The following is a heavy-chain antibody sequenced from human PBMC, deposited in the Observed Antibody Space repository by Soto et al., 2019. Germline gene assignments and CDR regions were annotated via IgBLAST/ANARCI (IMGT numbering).Heavy chain of an antibody. V-gene: IGHV1-18*04. J-gene: IGHJ3*02. CDR1: GYTFTSSG. Sequence: QVQLVQSGAEVKKPGASVKVSCKASGYTFTSSGINWVRQAPGQALEWMGWISAYNGNTNYAQKLQGRVTMTTDTSASTAYMELRSLRSDDTAVYYCARGGYCSGGSCYFRADPDAFDIWGQGTMVTVSS. CDR2: ISAYNGNT. D-gene: IGHD2-15*01. CDR3: ARGGYCSGGSCYFRADPDAFDI.